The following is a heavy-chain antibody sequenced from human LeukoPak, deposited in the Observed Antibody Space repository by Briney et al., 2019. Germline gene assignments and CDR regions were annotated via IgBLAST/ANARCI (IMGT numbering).Heavy chain of an antibody. V-gene: IGHV3-7*01. CDR2: INSDGSEG. CDR1: GFTFSGFW. J-gene: IGHJ6*02. D-gene: IGHD3/OR15-3a*01. CDR3: ARDRNFEFWTAQSAGDGMDV. Sequence: GGSLRLSCAVSGFTFSGFWMSWSRQAPGKGLEWVASINSDGSEGYYADVVKGRFTISRDNAKNSLSLQMNSLTAEDTAVYYCARDRNFEFWTAQSAGDGMDVWGQGTTVTVSS.